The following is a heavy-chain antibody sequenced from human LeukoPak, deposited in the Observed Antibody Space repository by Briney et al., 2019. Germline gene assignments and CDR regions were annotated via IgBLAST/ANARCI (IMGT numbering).Heavy chain of an antibody. CDR1: GFTVSSNY. Sequence: PGGSLRLSCAASGFTVSSNYMSWVRQAPGKGLEWASVIYSGGSTYYADSVKGRFTISRDNSKNTLYLQMNSLRAEDTAVYYCARDLPICSGGSCYTGPFDYWGQGTLVTVSS. CDR2: IYSGGST. CDR3: ARDLPICSGGSCYTGPFDY. V-gene: IGHV3-53*01. J-gene: IGHJ4*02. D-gene: IGHD2-15*01.